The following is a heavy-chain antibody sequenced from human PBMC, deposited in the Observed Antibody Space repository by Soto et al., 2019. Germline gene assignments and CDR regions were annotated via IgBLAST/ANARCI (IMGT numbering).Heavy chain of an antibody. CDR3: ARAPGIVVVVAGDAFDI. V-gene: IGHV1-18*01. CDR2: ISAYNGNT. J-gene: IGHJ3*02. D-gene: IGHD2-15*01. CDR1: GYTFTSYG. Sequence: ASVKVSCKASGYTFTSYGSSWVRQAPGQGLEWMGWISAYNGNTNYAQKLQGRVTMTTDTSTSTAYMELRSLRSDDTAVYYCARAPGIVVVVAGDAFDIWGQGTMVTVSS.